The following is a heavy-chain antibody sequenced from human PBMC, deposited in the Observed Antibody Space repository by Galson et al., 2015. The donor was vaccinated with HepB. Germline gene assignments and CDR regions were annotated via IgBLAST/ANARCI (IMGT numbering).Heavy chain of an antibody. CDR2: IIPIFGTA. D-gene: IGHD3-9*01. CDR1: GGTFSSYA. J-gene: IGHJ4*02. V-gene: IGHV1-69*13. Sequence: SVKVSCKASGGTFSSYAISWVRQAPGQGLEWMGGIIPIFGTANYAQKFQGRVTITADESTSTAYMELSSLRSEDTAVYYCARDQNILTGYGTRYFDYWGQGTLVTVSS. CDR3: ARDQNILTGYGTRYFDY.